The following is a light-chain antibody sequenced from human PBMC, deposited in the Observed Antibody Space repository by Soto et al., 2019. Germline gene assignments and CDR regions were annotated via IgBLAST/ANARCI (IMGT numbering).Light chain of an antibody. CDR3: LQNYSTLTRT. CDR1: QTISNY. Sequence: DIKMTQSPSSLSASVGDRVTITCRASQTISNYLQWYQQKSGQAPKLLVYAASILHSGVPSRFSARGSGTDFTLNINSLQPEDFANYYCLQNYSTLTRTLAQGTTVDIK. V-gene: IGKV1-39*01. J-gene: IGKJ1*01. CDR2: AAS.